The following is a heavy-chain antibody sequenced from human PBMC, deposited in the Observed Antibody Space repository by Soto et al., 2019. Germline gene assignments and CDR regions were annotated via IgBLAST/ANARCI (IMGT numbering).Heavy chain of an antibody. Sequence: XETLSLTCTVSGVSISSYYWSWIRQPPGKGLEWIGYIYYSGSTNYNPSLKSRVTISVDTSKNQFSLKLSSVTAADTAVYYCARGWRSGSPFDYWGHGTLATVSS. V-gene: IGHV4-59*01. J-gene: IGHJ4*01. D-gene: IGHD3-10*01. CDR1: GVSISSYY. CDR2: IYYSGST. CDR3: ARGWRSGSPFDY.